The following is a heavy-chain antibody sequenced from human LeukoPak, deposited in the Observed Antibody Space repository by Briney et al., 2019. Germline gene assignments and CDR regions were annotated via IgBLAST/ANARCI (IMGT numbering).Heavy chain of an antibody. J-gene: IGHJ4*02. V-gene: IGHV3-66*01. CDR1: GFTFSRFS. Sequence: GGSLRLSCAASGFTFSRFSMSWVRQAPGKGLEWVSVIYSGGSTYYADSVKGRFTISRDNSKNTLYLQMNSLRAEDTAVYYCARDNGSGSYSNWGQGTLVTVSS. D-gene: IGHD3-10*01. CDR3: ARDNGSGSYSN. CDR2: IYSGGST.